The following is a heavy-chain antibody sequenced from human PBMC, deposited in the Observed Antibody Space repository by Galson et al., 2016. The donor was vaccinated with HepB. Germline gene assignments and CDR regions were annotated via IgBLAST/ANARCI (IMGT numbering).Heavy chain of an antibody. CDR2: IIPIFGTA. D-gene: IGHD3-16*01. J-gene: IGHJ5*02. V-gene: IGHV1-69*13. Sequence: SVKVSCKASGDTFRNYGISWVRQAPGQGLEWMGGIIPIFGTANYAQKFQGRITITADDYTSTAYMELSGLRSDDTAVYYCAREAYYVWDPGGGGGRLFDPWGQGTLVTVSS. CDR1: GDTFRNYG. CDR3: AREAYYVWDPGGGGGRLFDP.